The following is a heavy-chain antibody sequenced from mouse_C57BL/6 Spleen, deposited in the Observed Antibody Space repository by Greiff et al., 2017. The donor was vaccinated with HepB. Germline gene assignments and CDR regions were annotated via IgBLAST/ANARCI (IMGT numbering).Heavy chain of an antibody. Sequence: QVQLQQSGAELVRPGTSVKVSCKASGYAFTNYLIEWVKQRPGQGLEWIGVINPGSGGTNYNEKFKGKATLTADKSSSTAYMQLSSLTSEDSAVYFCASFFYDGYPYYYAMDYWGQGTSVTVSS. CDR1: GYAFTNYL. CDR2: INPGSGGT. V-gene: IGHV1-54*01. J-gene: IGHJ4*01. D-gene: IGHD2-3*01. CDR3: ASFFYDGYPYYYAMDY.